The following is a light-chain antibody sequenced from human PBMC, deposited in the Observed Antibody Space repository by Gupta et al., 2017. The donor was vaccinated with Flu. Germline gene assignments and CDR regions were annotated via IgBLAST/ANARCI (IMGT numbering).Light chain of an antibody. Sequence: DIPLTQAPTFRFASLGDRVTITCRASHDISSYLAWYQQKPGKAPKLLIYAASTLQSGVPSRFSGSGSGTEFTRTSGSLQPEDFAPNSCLQHNSYPHTFVQGTRLEIK. CDR1: HDISSY. CDR3: LQHNSYPHT. J-gene: IGKJ5*01. V-gene: IGKV1-9*01. CDR2: AAS.